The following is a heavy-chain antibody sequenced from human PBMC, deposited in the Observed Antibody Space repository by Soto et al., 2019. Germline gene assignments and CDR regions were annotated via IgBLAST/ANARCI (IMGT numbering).Heavy chain of an antibody. CDR1: GFTFTSYG. Sequence: QVQLVESGGGVVQPGRSLRLSCAASGFTFTSYGMHWVRQAPGKGLERVAIIWYDGSNKYYADSVKGRFTISGDDSKNTLYLQMNSIRAEDTAVYYCARGGSGTYYNWPLDYWGQGTLVTVSS. CDR2: IWYDGSNK. D-gene: IGHD3-10*01. J-gene: IGHJ4*02. CDR3: ARGGSGTYYNWPLDY. V-gene: IGHV3-33*01.